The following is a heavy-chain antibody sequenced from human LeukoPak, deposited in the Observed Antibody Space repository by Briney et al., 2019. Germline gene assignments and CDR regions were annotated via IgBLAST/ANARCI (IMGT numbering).Heavy chain of an antibody. V-gene: IGHV1-69*04. D-gene: IGHD2-2*01. CDR3: AKVGCSSSSCLNAFDI. CDR1: GGTFSSYA. J-gene: IGHJ3*02. Sequence: SVKVSCKASGGTFSSYAINWVRQAPGQGLEWMGRIIPIVDIANYAQKFQGRVTITADKSTSTAYMELSSLRSEGTAVYYCAKVGCSSSSCLNAFDIWGQGTMVTVSS. CDR2: IIPIVDIA.